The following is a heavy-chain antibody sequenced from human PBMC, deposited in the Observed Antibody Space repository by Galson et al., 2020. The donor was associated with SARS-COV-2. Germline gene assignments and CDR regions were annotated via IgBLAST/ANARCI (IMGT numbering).Heavy chain of an antibody. J-gene: IGHJ4*02. CDR2: INYSGNT. CDR1: GGSVSRSNYY. V-gene: IGHV4-61*01. Sequence: SETLSLTCPVSGGSVSRSNYYCTWIRQPPGKGLEWIGNINYSGNTKYNPSLKSRLTISVDTSKNQFSLKLTSVTAADAAVYYCARGVSGDPFDYWGQGTPVTVSS. CDR3: ARGVSGDPFDY. D-gene: IGHD2-21*02.